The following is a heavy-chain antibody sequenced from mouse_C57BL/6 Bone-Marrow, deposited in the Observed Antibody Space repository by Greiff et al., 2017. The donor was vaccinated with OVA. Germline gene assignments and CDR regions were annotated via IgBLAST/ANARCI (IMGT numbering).Heavy chain of an antibody. CDR2: ISYDGSN. D-gene: IGHD3-2*02. Sequence: EVQLVESGPGLVKPSQSLSLTCSVTGYSITSGYYWNWIRQFPGNKLEWMGYISYDGSNNYNPSLKNRISITRDTSKNQFFLKLNSVTTEDTATYYCARGGQLRLSFDYWGQGTTLTVSS. CDR3: ARGGQLRLSFDY. V-gene: IGHV3-6*01. J-gene: IGHJ2*01. CDR1: GYSITSGYY.